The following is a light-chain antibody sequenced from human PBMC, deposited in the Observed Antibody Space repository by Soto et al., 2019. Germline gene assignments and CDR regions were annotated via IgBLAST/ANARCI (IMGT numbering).Light chain of an antibody. CDR2: GAS. CDR3: QQYNNWPPLT. V-gene: IGKV3-15*01. J-gene: IGKJ4*01. CDR1: QSVSSN. Sequence: EIVLTQSPGTLSLTPGERATLSCRASQSVSSNLAWYQQKPGQAPRLLIYGASTRATGIPARFSGSGSGTEFTLTISSLQSEDFAVYYCQQYNNWPPLTFGGGPRWIS.